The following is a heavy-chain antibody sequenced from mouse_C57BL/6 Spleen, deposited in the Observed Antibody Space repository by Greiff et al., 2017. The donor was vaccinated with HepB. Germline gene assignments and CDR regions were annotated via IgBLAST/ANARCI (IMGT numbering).Heavy chain of an antibody. CDR3: AIITTVVAPYY. CDR2: INPSSGYT. CDR1: GYTFTSYT. D-gene: IGHD1-1*01. J-gene: IGHJ2*01. Sequence: VQLQQSGAELARPGASVKMSCKASGYTFTSYTMHWVKQRPGQGLEWIGYINPSSGYTKYNQKFKDKATLTADKSSSTAYMQLSSLTAEDSAVYYCAIITTVVAPYYWGQGTTLTVSS. V-gene: IGHV1-4*01.